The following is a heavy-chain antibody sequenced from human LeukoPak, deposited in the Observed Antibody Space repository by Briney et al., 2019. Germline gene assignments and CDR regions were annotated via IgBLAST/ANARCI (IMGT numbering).Heavy chain of an antibody. CDR2: ISSSGSTI. Sequence: PGGSLRLSCAASGFTFSSYEMNWVRQAPGKGLEWVSYISSSGSTIYYADSVKGRFTISRDNAKNSLYLQMDSLKSDDTAVYFCASREVVVTATESGYWGQGTLVTVS. V-gene: IGHV3-48*03. CDR1: GFTFSSYE. J-gene: IGHJ4*02. CDR3: ASREVVVTATESGY. D-gene: IGHD2-21*02.